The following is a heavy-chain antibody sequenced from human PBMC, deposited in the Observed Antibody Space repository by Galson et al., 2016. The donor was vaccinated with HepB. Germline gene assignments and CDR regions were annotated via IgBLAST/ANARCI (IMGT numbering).Heavy chain of an antibody. Sequence: SLRLSCAASGFTFDDYAMHWVRQAPGKGLEWVSGISWNPGRVDYADSVRGRFTISRDNARNSLYLQMNSLRAEDTALYYCAKSGGGSGSYPSWGQGTLVTVSS. CDR1: GFTFDDYA. D-gene: IGHD3-10*01. CDR3: AKSGGGSGSYPS. V-gene: IGHV3-9*01. CDR2: ISWNPGRV. J-gene: IGHJ4*02.